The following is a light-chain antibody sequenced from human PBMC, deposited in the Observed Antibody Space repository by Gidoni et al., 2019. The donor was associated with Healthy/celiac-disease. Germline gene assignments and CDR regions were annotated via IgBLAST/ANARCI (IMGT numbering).Light chain of an antibody. CDR1: QSSSSY. CDR3: QQSYSTPWT. V-gene: IGKV1-39*01. CDR2: AAS. J-gene: IGKJ1*01. Sequence: IQVTHSPSSLSACVGDRVNITCRECQSSSSYLILYQQKPGKAPKLLIYAASSLQSGVPSRFSGSGSGTDFTPTISSLQPEDFATYYCQQSYSTPWTFGQGTKVEIK.